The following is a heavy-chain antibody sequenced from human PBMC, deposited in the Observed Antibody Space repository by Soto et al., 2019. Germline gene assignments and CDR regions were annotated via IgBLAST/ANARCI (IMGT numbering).Heavy chain of an antibody. CDR1: GDSVSSNTAA. V-gene: IGHV6-1*01. J-gene: IGHJ4*02. CDR2: TYYRSNWRH. Sequence: PSQTLSLTCAISGDSVSSNTAAWNWIRSSPSRGLEWLGRTYYRSNWRHDYAVSVRSRITVNPDTSKNHFSLQLNSVTPDDTAVYYCARGVGGSAFDLWGKGPVVTVPP. CDR3: ARGVGGSAFDL. D-gene: IGHD2-15*01.